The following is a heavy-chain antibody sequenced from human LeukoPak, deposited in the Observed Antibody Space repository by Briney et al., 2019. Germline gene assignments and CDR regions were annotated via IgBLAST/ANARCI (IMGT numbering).Heavy chain of an antibody. V-gene: IGHV3-30*03. CDR3: AREMTDNGYCNGGTCPLDF. CDR1: GFSFSSYG. J-gene: IGHJ4*02. CDR2: ISYDGSNK. Sequence: PGGSLRLSCAASGFSFSSYGMHWVRQAPGKGLEWVAVISYDGSNKYYADSVKGRFTISRENAENSLYLQMNSLRAGDTAVYYCAREMTDNGYCNGGTCPLDFWGQGTPVTVSS. D-gene: IGHD2-15*01.